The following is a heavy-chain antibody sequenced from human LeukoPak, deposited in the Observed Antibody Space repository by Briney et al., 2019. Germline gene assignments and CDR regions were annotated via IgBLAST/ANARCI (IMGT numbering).Heavy chain of an antibody. CDR2: FDPEDGET. J-gene: IGHJ4*02. CDR1: GYTLTELS. Sequence: ASVKVSCKVSGYTLTELSMHWVRQAPGKGLEWMGGFDPEDGETIYAQKFQGRVTMTEDTSTDTAYMELISLRSEDTALYYCTRSAVVLPYYFDYWGQGTLVTVSS. D-gene: IGHD3-22*01. CDR3: TRSAVVLPYYFDY. V-gene: IGHV1-24*01.